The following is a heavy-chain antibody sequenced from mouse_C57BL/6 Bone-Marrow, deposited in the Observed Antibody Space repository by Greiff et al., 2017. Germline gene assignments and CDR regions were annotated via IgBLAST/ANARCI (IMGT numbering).Heavy chain of an antibody. CDR3: ARWGDGSVYYFDD. J-gene: IGHJ2*01. Sequence: QVQLQQSGAELVRPGASVKLSCTASGFNIRDYYMNWVKQRPGQGLEWIARIYPGSGNTYYNEKFKGKATLTVENSSSTAYMQLSSLKSEDTAVYCCARWGDGSVYYFDDWGTGTTLTVSS. V-gene: IGHV1-76*01. D-gene: IGHD1-1*01. CDR1: GFNIRDYY. CDR2: IYPGSGNT.